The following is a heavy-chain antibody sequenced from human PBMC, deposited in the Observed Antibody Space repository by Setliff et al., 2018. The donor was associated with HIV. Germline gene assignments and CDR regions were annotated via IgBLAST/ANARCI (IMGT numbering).Heavy chain of an antibody. J-gene: IGHJ4*02. CDR1: GYTFINYG. CDR3: ARDGYYYGSGSYSSFDY. V-gene: IGHV1-18*01. D-gene: IGHD3-10*01. CDR2: ISAYNGNT. Sequence: GASVKVSCKAFGYTFINYGISWVRQAPGQGLEWMGWISAYNGNTNYPQKLQDRVTMTTDTSTSTAYMELRSLRSDDTAVYYCARDGYYYGSGSYSSFDYWGKGTLVTVSS.